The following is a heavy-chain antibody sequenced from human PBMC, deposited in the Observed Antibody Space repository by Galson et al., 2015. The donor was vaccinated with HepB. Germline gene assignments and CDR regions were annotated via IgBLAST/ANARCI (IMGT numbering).Heavy chain of an antibody. Sequence: SVKVSCKASGYTFSGYSMHWVRQAPGQGLEWMGQINPNSGGTNYAQKFQGRVTVTRDTSISTAYMEMNRLTFDDTAVYCCARQSHYGSDSYHFDYWGQGTLVTVSS. CDR2: INPNSGGT. CDR3: ARQSHYGSDSYHFDY. V-gene: IGHV1-2*06. J-gene: IGHJ4*02. CDR1: GYTFSGYS. D-gene: IGHD3-10*01.